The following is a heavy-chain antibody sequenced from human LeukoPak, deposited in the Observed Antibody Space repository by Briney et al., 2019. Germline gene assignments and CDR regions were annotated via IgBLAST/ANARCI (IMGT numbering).Heavy chain of an antibody. CDR3: ARDRDEGFDL. J-gene: IGHJ2*01. CDR2: FFYSGST. CDR1: GFTFDDYA. Sequence: PGGSLRLSCAASGFTFDDYAMHWVRQAPGKGLEWVGYFFYSGSTNYNPSFNSRVIISIDTAKNQISLSLSSVTAADTAVYYCARDRDEGFDLWGRGTLVTVSS. V-gene: IGHV4-59*12.